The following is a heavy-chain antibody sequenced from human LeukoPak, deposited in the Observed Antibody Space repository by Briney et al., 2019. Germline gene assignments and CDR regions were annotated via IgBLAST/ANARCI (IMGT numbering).Heavy chain of an antibody. CDR2: INHSGST. Sequence: SETLSLTCAVYGGSFSGYYWSWIRQPPGKGLEWIGEINHSGSTNYNPSLKSRVTISVDTSKNHFSLKLSSVTAADTAVYYCARGRGAGYDSEDYWGQGTLVTVSS. V-gene: IGHV4-34*01. CDR3: ARGRGAGYDSEDY. CDR1: GGSFSGYY. J-gene: IGHJ4*02. D-gene: IGHD5-12*01.